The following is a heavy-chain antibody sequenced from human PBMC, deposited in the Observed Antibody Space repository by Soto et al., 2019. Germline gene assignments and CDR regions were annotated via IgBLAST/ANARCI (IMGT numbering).Heavy chain of an antibody. CDR3: AADSRPYYYYGMDV. Sequence: SVKVSCKASGFTFTSSAVQWVRQARGQRLEWIGWIAVGSGNTNYAQKFQERVTITRDMSTSTAYMELSSLRSEDTAVYYCAADSRPYYYYGMDVWGQGTTVTVSS. V-gene: IGHV1-58*01. CDR1: GFTFTSSA. CDR2: IAVGSGNT. J-gene: IGHJ6*02.